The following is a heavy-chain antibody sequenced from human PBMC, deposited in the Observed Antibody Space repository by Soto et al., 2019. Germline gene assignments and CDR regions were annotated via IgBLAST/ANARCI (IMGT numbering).Heavy chain of an antibody. J-gene: IGHJ6*02. Sequence: QMQLQESGAGLVKPSGTLSLTCGVSGDTFSGGNWWSWVRQPPGKGLEWIGEIYYSGSTNLNPSLKSRVTIAKDKSKNQLSLNLPSVTAADTAVYYCARVKRPYNSNWYDGMDVWGQGTTVPVS. V-gene: IGHV4-4*02. D-gene: IGHD6-13*01. CDR1: GDTFSGGNW. CDR3: ARVKRPYNSNWYDGMDV. CDR2: IYYSGST.